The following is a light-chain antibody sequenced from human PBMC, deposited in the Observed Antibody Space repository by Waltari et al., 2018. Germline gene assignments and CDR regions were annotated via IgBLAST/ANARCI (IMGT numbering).Light chain of an antibody. Sequence: DIQLTQSPSFLSASVGDRVTITCRASQDINSYLAWYQQKPGKAPKLLIYVASTLQSGVPSRFSGSGSGTEFTLTISSLQPEDFATYYGQQLNNYPQTFGQGTKVEIK. J-gene: IGKJ1*01. V-gene: IGKV1-9*01. CDR2: VAS. CDR1: QDINSY. CDR3: QQLNNYPQT.